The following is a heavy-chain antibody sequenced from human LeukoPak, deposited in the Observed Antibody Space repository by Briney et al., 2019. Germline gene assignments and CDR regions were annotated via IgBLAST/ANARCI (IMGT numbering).Heavy chain of an antibody. CDR1: GYTFTGYY. J-gene: IGHJ4*02. V-gene: IGHV1-2*02. D-gene: IGHD3-22*01. Sequence: GASVKVSCKASGYTFTGYYMHWVRQAPGQGLEWMGWINPNSGGTNYAQKFQGRVTMTRDTSISTAYMELSRLRSDDTAVYYCARGYFYDSSGYYGNLDYWGQGTLVTVSS. CDR2: INPNSGGT. CDR3: ARGYFYDSSGYYGNLDY.